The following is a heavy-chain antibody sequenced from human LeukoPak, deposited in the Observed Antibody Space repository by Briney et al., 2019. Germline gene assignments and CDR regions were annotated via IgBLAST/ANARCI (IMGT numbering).Heavy chain of an antibody. J-gene: IGHJ4*02. Sequence: GGSLRLSCAASGFTFSNYAMSWVRQAPGKGLEWVSAISGSGGSTYYADSVKGRFTISRDNSKNTLYLQMNSLRAEDTAVYYCAKHYDSSGYYFDYWGQGTLVTVSS. CDR1: GFTFSNYA. D-gene: IGHD3-22*01. CDR2: ISGSGGST. V-gene: IGHV3-23*01. CDR3: AKHYDSSGYYFDY.